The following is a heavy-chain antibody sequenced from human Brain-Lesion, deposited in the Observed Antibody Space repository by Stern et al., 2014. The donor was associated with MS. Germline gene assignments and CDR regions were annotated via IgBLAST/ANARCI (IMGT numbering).Heavy chain of an antibody. CDR3: AGVDCSGTNCFYYYYGMDV. Sequence: EVQLVESGGGLVKPGGSLRLPCEASGFTFNSYSMNWVRQAPGKGLEWVSSLTVGTDYIYYADSVKGRFPISRTNAQNSLLLLMTPLRAEDTGVYFCAGVDCSGTNCFYYYYGMDVWGQGTTVTVSS. V-gene: IGHV3-21*01. D-gene: IGHD2-2*01. CDR1: GFTFNSYS. J-gene: IGHJ6*02. CDR2: LTVGTDYI.